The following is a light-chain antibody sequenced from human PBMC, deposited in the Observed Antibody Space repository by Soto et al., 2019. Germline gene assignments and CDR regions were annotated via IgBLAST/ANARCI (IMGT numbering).Light chain of an antibody. CDR2: GNS. V-gene: IGLV1-40*01. CDR3: QSYDSGLRGWV. Sequence: QAVVTQPPSVSGAPGQRVTISCTGSSSNIGAGYDVHWYQQLPGTAPKLLIYGNSNRPSGVPDRFSGSKSGTSASLAINGLQAGDEADYYCQSYDSGLRGWVFGGGTKLTVL. CDR1: SSNIGAGYD. J-gene: IGLJ3*02.